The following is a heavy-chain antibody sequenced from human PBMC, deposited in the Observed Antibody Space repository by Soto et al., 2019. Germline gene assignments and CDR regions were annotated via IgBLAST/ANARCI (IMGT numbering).Heavy chain of an antibody. Sequence: PSETLSLTCTVSGGSISTGGYYWSWIRQHPGKGLEWIGEINHSGSTNYNPSLKSRVTISVDTSKNQFSLKLSSVTAADTAVYYCARKKSMVRGRTPRWHYGMGVWGQGTTVTVSS. CDR3: ARKKSMVRGRTPRWHYGMGV. V-gene: IGHV4-31*03. J-gene: IGHJ6*02. CDR1: GGSISTGGYY. CDR2: INHSGST. D-gene: IGHD3-10*01.